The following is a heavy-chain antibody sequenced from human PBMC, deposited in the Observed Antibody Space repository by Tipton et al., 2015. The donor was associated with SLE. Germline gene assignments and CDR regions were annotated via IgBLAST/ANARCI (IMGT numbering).Heavy chain of an antibody. J-gene: IGHJ5*02. CDR3: ARGVVGAARLDP. D-gene: IGHD2-15*01. V-gene: IGHV3-53*01. Sequence: SLRLSCAASGFTVSSNYMSWFRQAPGKGLEWVSLISGGGATYYGASVKGRFIVSRDDSKNTLYLRMSSLRAEDTAVYFCARGVVGAARLDPWGQGTLVTVSS. CDR2: ISGGGAT. CDR1: GFTVSSNY.